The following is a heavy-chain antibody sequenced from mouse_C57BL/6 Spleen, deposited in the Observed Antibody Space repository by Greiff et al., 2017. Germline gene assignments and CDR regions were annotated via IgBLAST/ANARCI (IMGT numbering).Heavy chain of an antibody. CDR1: GFTFSNYW. Sequence: EVKVVESGGGLVQPGGSMKLSCVASGFTFSNYWMNWVRQSPEKGLGWVAQIKLKSDNYATNYAETVKGRFTISRDDSKSSVYLQMNNLRAEDTGIYDCTAYYDYAYFGYWGQGTTLTVSS. CDR3: TAYYDYAYFGY. V-gene: IGHV6-3*01. D-gene: IGHD2-4*01. J-gene: IGHJ2*01. CDR2: IKLKSDNYAT.